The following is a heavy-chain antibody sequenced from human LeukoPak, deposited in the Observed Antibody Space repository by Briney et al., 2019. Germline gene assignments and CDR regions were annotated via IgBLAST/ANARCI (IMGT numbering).Heavy chain of an antibody. Sequence: SVKVSLKASGGTFSSYAISWVRPAPGQGLEWMGRIIPILGIANYAQKFQGRVTITADKSTSTAYMELSSLRSEDTAVYYCARDRYCSSTSCYSWFDPWGQGTLVTVSS. V-gene: IGHV1-69*04. CDR2: IIPILGIA. CDR3: ARDRYCSSTSCYSWFDP. D-gene: IGHD2-2*02. J-gene: IGHJ5*02. CDR1: GGTFSSYA.